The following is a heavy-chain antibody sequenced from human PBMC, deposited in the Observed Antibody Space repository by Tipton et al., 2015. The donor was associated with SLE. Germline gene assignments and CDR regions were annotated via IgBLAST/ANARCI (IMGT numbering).Heavy chain of an antibody. Sequence: SLRLSCAASGFTFNDFAIHWIRQAPGKGLEWVSLINRSDGNTYYADSAKGRFTISRDNSKDTLYLQMNSLRAEDTAVYYCAKTRGYQLLPFDYWGQGTLVTVSS. D-gene: IGHD2-2*01. J-gene: IGHJ4*02. V-gene: IGHV3-23*01. CDR2: INRSDGNT. CDR1: GFTFNDFA. CDR3: AKTRGYQLLPFDY.